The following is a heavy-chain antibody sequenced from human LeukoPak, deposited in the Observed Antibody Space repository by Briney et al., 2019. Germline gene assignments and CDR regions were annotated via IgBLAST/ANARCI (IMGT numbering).Heavy chain of an antibody. Sequence: GGSLRLSCGASGFTFSNYAMNWVRQAPGKGLEWVSSISGSSSHTYYADSLKGRFTISRDNARNSLYLQLNSLRADDTAVYYCATDSPVADSKALDYWGQGTLVTVSS. D-gene: IGHD6-19*01. V-gene: IGHV3-21*01. CDR1: GFTFSNYA. CDR3: ATDSPVADSKALDY. CDR2: ISGSSSHT. J-gene: IGHJ4*02.